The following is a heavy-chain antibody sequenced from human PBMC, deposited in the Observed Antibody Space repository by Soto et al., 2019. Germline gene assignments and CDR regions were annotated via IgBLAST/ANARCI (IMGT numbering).Heavy chain of an antibody. CDR1: GGTFSSYT. J-gene: IGHJ5*02. Sequence: ASVKVSCKASGGTFSSYTISWVRQAPGQGLEWMGRIIPILGIANYAQKFQGRVTITADKSTSTAYMELSSLRSEDTAVYYCARSQKEFCSSTSCYEAYNWFDPWGQGTLVTVSS. V-gene: IGHV1-69*02. CDR2: IIPILGIA. CDR3: ARSQKEFCSSTSCYEAYNWFDP. D-gene: IGHD2-2*01.